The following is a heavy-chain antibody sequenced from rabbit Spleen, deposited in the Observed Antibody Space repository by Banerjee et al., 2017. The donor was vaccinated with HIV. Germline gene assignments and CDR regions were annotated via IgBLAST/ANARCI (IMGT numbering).Heavy chain of an antibody. Sequence: QLKESGGGLVQPGGSLKLSCKASGFDFSGYYMSWVRQAPGKGLEWIGYIDPVFGSTYYANWVNGRFSISRENAQNTVFLQMTSLTAADTATYFCARDGAGGSYFALWGPGTLVTVS. CDR1: GFDFSGYY. D-gene: IGHD8-1*01. CDR2: IDPVFGST. J-gene: IGHJ4*01. V-gene: IGHV1S7*01. CDR3: ARDGAGGSYFAL.